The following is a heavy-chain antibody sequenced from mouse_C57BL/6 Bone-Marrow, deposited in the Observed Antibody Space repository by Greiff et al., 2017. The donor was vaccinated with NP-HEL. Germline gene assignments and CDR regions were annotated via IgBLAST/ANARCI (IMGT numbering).Heavy chain of an antibody. CDR3: ARRRGPPTPYYSNYAMDY. D-gene: IGHD2-5*01. J-gene: IGHJ4*01. CDR2: IYPRSGNT. V-gene: IGHV1-81*01. CDR1: GYTFTSYG. Sequence: VQLQQSGAELARPGASVKLSCKASGYTFTSYGISWVKQRTGQGLEWIGEIYPRSGNTYYNEKFKGKATLTADKSSSTAYMELRSLTSEDAAVYFWARRRGPPTPYYSNYAMDYWGQGTSVTVSS.